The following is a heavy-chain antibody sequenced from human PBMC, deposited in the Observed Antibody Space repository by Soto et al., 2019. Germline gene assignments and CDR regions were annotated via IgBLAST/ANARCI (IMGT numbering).Heavy chain of an antibody. CDR3: ARDPVDLFGYMDV. CDR2: IIPLLKTV. D-gene: IGHD6-25*01. Sequence: QEELVQSGAEVKKPGSSVNVSCKASGGTFASYSITWVRQAPGQRLEWMGEIIPLLKTVNYAQKFQGRVKITRDRSTSTVYMALSRLRSDDTAVYYCARDPVDLFGYMDVWGHGTTVTVS. V-gene: IGHV1-69*06. J-gene: IGHJ6*02. CDR1: GGTFASYS.